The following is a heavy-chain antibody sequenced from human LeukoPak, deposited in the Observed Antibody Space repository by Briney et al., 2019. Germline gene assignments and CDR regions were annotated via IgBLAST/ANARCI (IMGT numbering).Heavy chain of an antibody. V-gene: IGHV4-59*12. J-gene: IGHJ4*02. CDR2: IYHSGSA. Sequence: SETLSLTCTVSGGSISSYYWSWIRQPPGKGLEWIGYIYHSGSAYYNPSLKSRVTISVDRSKNQFSLKLNSVTAADTAVYYCARRTGKFDYWGQGTLVTVSS. CDR1: GGSISSYY. CDR3: ARRTGKFDY. D-gene: IGHD7-27*01.